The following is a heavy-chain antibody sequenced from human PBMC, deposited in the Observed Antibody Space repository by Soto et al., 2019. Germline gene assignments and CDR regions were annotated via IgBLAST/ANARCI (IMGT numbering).Heavy chain of an antibody. Sequence: LRLSCAASGFTFSSYWMSWVRQAPGKGLEWVANIKQDGSEKYYVDSVKGRFTISRDNAKNSLYLQMNSLRAEDTAVYYCARERDPGITIFRVVIRKTNFDYSGQGTLVT. V-gene: IGHV3-7*01. D-gene: IGHD3-3*01. CDR2: IKQDGSEK. CDR1: GFTFSSYW. J-gene: IGHJ4*02. CDR3: ARERDPGITIFRVVIRKTNFDY.